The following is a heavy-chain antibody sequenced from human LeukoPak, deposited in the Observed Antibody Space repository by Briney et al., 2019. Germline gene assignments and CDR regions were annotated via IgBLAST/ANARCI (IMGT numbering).Heavy chain of an antibody. J-gene: IGHJ6*03. CDR2: IYYSGST. CDR3: ARVQTKDTAMYYYYYMDV. CDR1: GGSISSYY. V-gene: IGHV4-59*01. D-gene: IGHD5-18*01. Sequence: SETLSLTCTVSGGSISSYYWSWIRQPPGKGLEWIGYIYYSGSTNYNPSLKSRVTISVDTSKNQFSLKLSSVTAADTAVYYCARVQTKDTAMYYYYYMDVWGKGTTVTISS.